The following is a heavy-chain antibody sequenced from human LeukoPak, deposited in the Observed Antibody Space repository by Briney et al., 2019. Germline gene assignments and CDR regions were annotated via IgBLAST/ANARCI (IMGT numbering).Heavy chain of an antibody. V-gene: IGHV3-30*02. CDR3: AKARYSGSPALDF. J-gene: IGHJ4*02. Sequence: RGPLRLSCAASGFTFSSNGMHWVRHTPAKGLDWVAFTRYDESKTFYGDSARGRLTIQSDNSKNTLYLQMNGLPTDDSALYYCAKARYSGSPALDFWGQGTLVIVSS. CDR2: TRYDESKT. CDR1: GFTFSSNG. D-gene: IGHD1-26*01.